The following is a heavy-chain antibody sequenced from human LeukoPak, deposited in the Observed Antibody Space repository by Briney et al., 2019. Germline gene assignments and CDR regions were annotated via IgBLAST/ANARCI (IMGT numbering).Heavy chain of an antibody. CDR2: IYYSGST. J-gene: IGHJ5*02. D-gene: IGHD1-26*01. CDR1: GGSISSYY. Sequence: PPETLSLTCTVSGGSISSYYWSWIRQPPGKGLEWIGYIYYSGSTNYNPSLKSRVTISVDTSKNQFSLKLSSVTAADTAVYYCARHSPSGSYYGGWFDPWGQGTLVTVSS. V-gene: IGHV4-59*08. CDR3: ARHSPSGSYYGGWFDP.